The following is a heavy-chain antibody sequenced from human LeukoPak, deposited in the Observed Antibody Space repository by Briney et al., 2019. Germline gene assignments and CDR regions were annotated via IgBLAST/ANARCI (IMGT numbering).Heavy chain of an antibody. J-gene: IGHJ4*02. D-gene: IGHD1-26*01. Sequence: GASVKVSCKASGYTFTGYYMHWVRQAPGQGPEWMGWINPNSGGTNYAQKFQGRVTMTRDTSISTAHMELSRLRSDDTAVYYCARDGDIVGATGDFDYWGQGTLVTVSS. CDR1: GYTFTGYY. CDR3: ARDGDIVGATGDFDY. CDR2: INPNSGGT. V-gene: IGHV1-2*02.